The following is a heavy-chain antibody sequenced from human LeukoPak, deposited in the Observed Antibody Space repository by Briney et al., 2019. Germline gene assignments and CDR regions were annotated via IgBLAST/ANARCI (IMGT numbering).Heavy chain of an antibody. CDR1: GYSFTNYW. CDR3: ARQGTQWLVPDYFDY. D-gene: IGHD6-19*01. J-gene: IGHJ4*02. CDR2: IYPGDSDT. Sequence: ESLKISCKGSGYSFTNYWIGWVRQMPGKGLEWMGIIYPGDSDTRYSPSFQGQVTISADKSINTAYLQWSSLKASDTAMYYCARQGTQWLVPDYFDYWGQGTLVTVSS. V-gene: IGHV5-51*01.